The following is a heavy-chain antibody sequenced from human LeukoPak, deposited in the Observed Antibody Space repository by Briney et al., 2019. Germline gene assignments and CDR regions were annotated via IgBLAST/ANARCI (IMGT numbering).Heavy chain of an antibody. CDR2: IYYRVTS. D-gene: IGHD3-10*01. Sequence: SETLSLTCTVSGDSISTYYWSWIRQPPGKGLEWLGYIYYRVTSYYNPSLKSRVTMSVDMSTRQISLKLSPVTAADTAVYYCARAVGGDGSGSLWGPGTLVTVSS. J-gene: IGHJ4*02. V-gene: IGHV4-59*01. CDR1: GDSISTYY. CDR3: ARAVGGDGSGSL.